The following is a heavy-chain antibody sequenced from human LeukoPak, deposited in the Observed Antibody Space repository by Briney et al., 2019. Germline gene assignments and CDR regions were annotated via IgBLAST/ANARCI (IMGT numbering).Heavy chain of an antibody. D-gene: IGHD6-13*01. CDR2: VDYSGNT. J-gene: IGHJ4*02. Sequence: SETLSLTCTVSGGAITNSAYYWGWIRQTPGKGLEWIGSVDYSGNTYSNPSLKSRVSTSVDMSKNQFSLKLNSVTTADTAVYYCATSAGTVFLPRFYFKDWGQGTLVTVSS. CDR3: ATSAGTVFLPRFYFKD. CDR1: GGAITNSAYY. V-gene: IGHV4-39*01.